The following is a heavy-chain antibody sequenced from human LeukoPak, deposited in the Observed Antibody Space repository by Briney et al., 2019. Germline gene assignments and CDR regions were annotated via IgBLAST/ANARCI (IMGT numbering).Heavy chain of an antibody. V-gene: IGHV4-59*11. J-gene: IGHJ4*02. Sequence: SETLSLTCTVSGGSISSHYWSWIRQPPGKGLEWIGYIYYSGSTYYNPSLKSRVTISVDTSKNQFSLKLSSVTAADTAVYYCARVVVVPGQGGFDYWGQGTLVTVSS. D-gene: IGHD2-2*01. CDR2: IYYSGST. CDR1: GGSISSHY. CDR3: ARVVVVPGQGGFDY.